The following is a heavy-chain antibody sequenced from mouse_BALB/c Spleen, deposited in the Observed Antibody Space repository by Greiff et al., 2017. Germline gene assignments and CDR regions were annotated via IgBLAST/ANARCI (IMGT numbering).Heavy chain of an antibody. CDR2: INSNGGST. V-gene: IGHV5-6-3*01. CDR3: ARDGYDDWYFDV. D-gene: IGHD2-2*01. Sequence: EVKLEESGGGLVQPGGSLKLSCAASGFTFSSYGMSWVRQTPDKRLELVASINSNGGSTYYPDSVKGRFTISRDNAKNTLYLQMSSLKSEDTAMYYCARDGYDDWYFDVWGAGTTVTVSS. J-gene: IGHJ1*01. CDR1: GFTFSSYG.